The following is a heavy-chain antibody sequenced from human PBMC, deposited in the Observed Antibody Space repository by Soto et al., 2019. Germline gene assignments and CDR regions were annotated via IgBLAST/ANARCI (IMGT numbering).Heavy chain of an antibody. CDR1: GYTFTSYG. Sequence: QVQLVQSGAEVKKPGASVKVSCKASGYTFTSYGISWVRQAPGQGLEWMGWISAYNGNTNYAQKLQDRVTMTTDTSTSTAYMELRSLRSDDTAVYYCANYCSSTSCYNGMDVWGQGTTVTVSS. D-gene: IGHD2-2*02. CDR3: ANYCSSTSCYNGMDV. CDR2: ISAYNGNT. J-gene: IGHJ6*02. V-gene: IGHV1-18*01.